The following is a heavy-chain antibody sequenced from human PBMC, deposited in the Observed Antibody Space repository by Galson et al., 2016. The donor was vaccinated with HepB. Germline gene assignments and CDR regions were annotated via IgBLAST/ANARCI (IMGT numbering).Heavy chain of an antibody. CDR3: EKFDV. J-gene: IGHJ3*01. Sequence: SLRLSCAASGFTFRNYAMRWVRQAPGKGLECVAAISFNGTNKDYADSVKGRFTISRDNSKNILYLQMNSLRADDTAVYYCEKFDVWGQGTLVTVSS. CDR1: GFTFRNYA. V-gene: IGHV3-30*04. CDR2: ISFNGTNK.